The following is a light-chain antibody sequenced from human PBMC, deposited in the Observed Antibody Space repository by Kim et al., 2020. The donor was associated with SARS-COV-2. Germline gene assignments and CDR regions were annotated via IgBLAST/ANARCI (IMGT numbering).Light chain of an antibody. V-gene: IGKV3-15*01. CDR3: QQYNDWPPYT. CDR2: AAS. J-gene: IGKJ2*01. CDR1: QTVGTH. Sequence: VSPGMKATLSCRASQTVGTHLAWYQKKPGQAPRLLIYAASTRATGVPARFSGSGSGTEFTLTITGLQSDDFAIYYCQQYNDWPPYTFGQGTKLEI.